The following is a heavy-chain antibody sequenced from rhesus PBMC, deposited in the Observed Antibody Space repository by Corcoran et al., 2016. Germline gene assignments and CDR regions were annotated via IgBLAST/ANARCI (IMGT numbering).Heavy chain of an antibody. D-gene: IGHD3S6*01. J-gene: IGHJ6*01. CDR3: AGTFYTHYGLDS. V-gene: IGHV5-2*01. Sequence: EVQLVQSGPEGKRPGASLTISCKTSGYSFPSYWIRWLRQMPGKGLEWMGAIDPSDSDTRYSPSFQGQVTISADKSNSTTYLQWSSLKASDSATYYCAGTFYTHYGLDSWGQGVVVTVSS. CDR2: IDPSDSDT. CDR1: GYSFPSYW.